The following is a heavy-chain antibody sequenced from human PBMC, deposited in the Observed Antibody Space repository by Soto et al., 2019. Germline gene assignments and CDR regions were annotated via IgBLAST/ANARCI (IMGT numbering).Heavy chain of an antibody. Sequence: WGSLLVSCASSVFTVSTNYMSWVRQAPGKGLEWVSVIYSGGSTYYADSVKGRFTISRDNSKNTLYLQMNSLRAEDTALYYCARGGSTTLWYYWGQGTMVTVSS. CDR3: ARGGSTTLWYY. V-gene: IGHV3-53*01. J-gene: IGHJ4*02. CDR1: VFTVSTNY. D-gene: IGHD1-26*01. CDR2: IYSGGST.